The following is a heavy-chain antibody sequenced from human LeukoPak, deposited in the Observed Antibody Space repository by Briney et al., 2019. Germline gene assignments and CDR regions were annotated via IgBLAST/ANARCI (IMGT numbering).Heavy chain of an antibody. CDR3: ATDRGWRTSGYYLYYFEY. Sequence: GGSLRLSCAAFGFIFTNYFLSWFGQAPGKGLEWVASIKNDGSEKYYVDSVRGRFTISRDNTMNSLYLQMSSLRAEDTAVYYCATDRGWRTSGYYLYYFEYWGQGTLVTFSS. J-gene: IGHJ4*02. V-gene: IGHV3-7*01. CDR1: GFIFTNYF. CDR2: IKNDGSEK. D-gene: IGHD3-3*01.